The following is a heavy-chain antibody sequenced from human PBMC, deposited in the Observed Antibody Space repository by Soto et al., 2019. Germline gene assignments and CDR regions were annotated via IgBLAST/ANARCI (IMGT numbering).Heavy chain of an antibody. CDR2: IIPILGIA. CDR3: ARGYCSSTSCYGGYYYYYMDV. Sequence: QVQLVQSGAEVKKPGSSVKVSCKASGGTFSSYTISWVRQAPGQGLEWMGRIIPILGIANYAQKFQGRVTITADKSTSTAYMELSSLRSEDTAVYYCARGYCSSTSCYGGYYYYYMDVWGEGTTVTVSS. CDR1: GGTFSSYT. J-gene: IGHJ6*03. D-gene: IGHD2-2*01. V-gene: IGHV1-69*02.